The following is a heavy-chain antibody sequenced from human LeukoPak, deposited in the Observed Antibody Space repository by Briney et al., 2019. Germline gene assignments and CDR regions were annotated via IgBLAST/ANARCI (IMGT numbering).Heavy chain of an antibody. Sequence: SVKVSCKASGGTFISYAISWVRQAPGQGLEWMGGIIPIFGTANYAQKFQGRVTITADESTSTAYMELSSLRSEDTAVYYCARGATIVVVPAAISYNWFDPWGQGTLVTVSS. D-gene: IGHD2-2*01. J-gene: IGHJ5*02. V-gene: IGHV1-69*13. CDR1: GGTFISYA. CDR3: ARGATIVVVPAAISYNWFDP. CDR2: IIPIFGTA.